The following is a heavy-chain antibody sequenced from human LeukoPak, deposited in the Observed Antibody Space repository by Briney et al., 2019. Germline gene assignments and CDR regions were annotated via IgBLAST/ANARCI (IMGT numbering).Heavy chain of an antibody. J-gene: IGHJ6*02. CDR3: ARVWFGEYGMDV. V-gene: IGHV5-51*01. D-gene: IGHD3-10*01. CDR1: GYRFTSYW. CDR2: IYPGDSDT. Sequence: GESLKISCKGSGYRFTSYWIGWVRQMPGKGLGGMGVIYPGDSDTKYSPSFQGQVTISADKSISTAYVQWSSLKASDTAMYYCARVWFGEYGMDVWGQGTTVTVSS.